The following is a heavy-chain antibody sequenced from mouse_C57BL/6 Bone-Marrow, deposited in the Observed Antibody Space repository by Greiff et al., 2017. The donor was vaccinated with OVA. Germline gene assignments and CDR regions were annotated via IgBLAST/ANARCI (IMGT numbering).Heavy chain of an antibody. CDR1: GFNIKDDY. CDR2: IDPENCDT. V-gene: IGHV14-4*01. CDR3: TLLSGYFDV. J-gene: IGHJ1*03. Sequence: VQLQQSGAELVRPGASVKLSCTASGFNIKDDYMHWVKQRPEQGLEWIGWIDPENCDTEYASKFQGKATITADTSSNTAYLQLSSLTSEDTAVYYCTLLSGYFDVWGTGTTVTVSS. D-gene: IGHD6-2*01.